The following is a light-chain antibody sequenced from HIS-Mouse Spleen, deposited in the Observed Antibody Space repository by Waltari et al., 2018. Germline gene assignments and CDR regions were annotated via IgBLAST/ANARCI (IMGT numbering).Light chain of an antibody. J-gene: IGLJ2*01. V-gene: IGLV2-23*01. CDR3: CSYAGSSNVV. CDR2: EGS. Sequence: QSALTQPASVSGSPGQSITIPCPGPSTDVGRYTLVSWYQQHPGKAPNLMIYEGSKRPSGVSNRFSGSKSGNTASLTISGLQAEDEADYYCCSYAGSSNVVFGGGTKLTVL. CDR1: STDVGRYTL.